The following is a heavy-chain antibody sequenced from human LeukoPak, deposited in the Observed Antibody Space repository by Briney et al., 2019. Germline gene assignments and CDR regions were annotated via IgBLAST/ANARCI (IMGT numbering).Heavy chain of an antibody. V-gene: IGHV4-61*02. D-gene: IGHD3-10*01. CDR1: GGSISSGSYY. CDR3: ARVTYGSGSYRHY. J-gene: IGHJ4*02. CDR2: IYTSGST. Sequence: PSETLSLTCTVSGGSISSGSYYWSWIRQPAGKGLEWIGRIYTSGSTNYNPSLKSRVTISVDTSKNQFSLKLSSVTAADTAVYYCARVTYGSGSYRHYWGQGTLVTVSS.